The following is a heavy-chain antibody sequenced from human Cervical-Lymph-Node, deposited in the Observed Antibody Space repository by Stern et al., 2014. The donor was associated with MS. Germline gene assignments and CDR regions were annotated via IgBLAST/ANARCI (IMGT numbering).Heavy chain of an antibody. J-gene: IGHJ4*02. CDR2: ITNVGST. Sequence: EVQLLASGGGVIQPGGSLRLSCTASGVTASRDYMTWVRQAPGKGLEWVSLITNVGSTFYPDSVKGRFTISRDDSKNTVYLHMTSLRAEDTAMYYCARDTSSPERSDWWGQGTLVTVSS. CDR1: GVTASRDY. D-gene: IGHD1-1*01. V-gene: IGHV3-53*01. CDR3: ARDTSSPERSDW.